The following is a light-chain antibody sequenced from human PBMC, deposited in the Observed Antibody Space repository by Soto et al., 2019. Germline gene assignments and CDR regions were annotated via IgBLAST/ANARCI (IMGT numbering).Light chain of an antibody. Sequence: EIVLKQSPGTLSLSPGERATLSCGASQSVTNSYLAWYQQKPGQAPRLLIYGASSRVTDIPDRFSGSGSGTDFTLTISRLEPEDFAVYYCQQYSGSPWTFGQGTKVDIK. J-gene: IGKJ1*01. V-gene: IGKV3-20*01. CDR3: QQYSGSPWT. CDR2: GAS. CDR1: QSVTNSY.